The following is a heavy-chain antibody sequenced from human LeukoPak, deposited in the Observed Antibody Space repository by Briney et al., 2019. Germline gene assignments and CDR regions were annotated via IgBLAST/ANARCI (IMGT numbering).Heavy chain of an antibody. Sequence: GASVKVSCKASGYTLTTYALHWVRQAPGQRLEWMGWINAGNGNTKYSQKFQGRVTITRDTSASTAYMELSSLRSEDTAVYYCARVMSIAVAGYFDYWGQGTLVTVSS. D-gene: IGHD6-19*01. J-gene: IGHJ4*02. V-gene: IGHV1-3*01. CDR2: INAGNGNT. CDR3: ARVMSIAVAGYFDY. CDR1: GYTLTTYA.